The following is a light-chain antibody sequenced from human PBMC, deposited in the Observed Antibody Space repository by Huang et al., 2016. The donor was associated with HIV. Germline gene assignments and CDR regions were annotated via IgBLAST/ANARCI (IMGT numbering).Light chain of an antibody. V-gene: IGKV3-15*01. CDR1: QSVNSN. J-gene: IGKJ4*01. CDR2: GAS. Sequence: EIVMTQSPATLSVSPGERATPSCRASQSVNSNLVWYQQKPGQAPRLLIHGASTRATGIPARFSGSVSGTEFTLTISSVQSEDFAVYYCQQYNNWPLTFGGGTKVEIK. CDR3: QQYNNWPLT.